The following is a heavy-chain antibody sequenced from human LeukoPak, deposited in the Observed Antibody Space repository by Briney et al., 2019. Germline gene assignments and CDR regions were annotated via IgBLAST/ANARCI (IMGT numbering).Heavy chain of an antibody. V-gene: IGHV3-73*01. D-gene: IGHD6-19*01. CDR3: TRPYSSGPVSGYY. J-gene: IGHJ4*02. CDR1: GFTFSGSA. Sequence: PGGSLRLSCAASGFTFSGSAMHWVRQASGKGLEWVGRIRSKANSYATAHAASVKGRFTISRDDSKNTAYLQMNSLKTEDTAVYYCTRPYSSGPVSGYYWGQGTLVTVSS. CDR2: IRSKANSYAT.